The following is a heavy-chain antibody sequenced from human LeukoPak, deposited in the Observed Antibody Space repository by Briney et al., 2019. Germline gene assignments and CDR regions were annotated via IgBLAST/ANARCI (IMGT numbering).Heavy chain of an antibody. CDR1: GYSISSGYY. V-gene: IGHV4-38-2*02. CDR2: IYHSGST. J-gene: IGHJ4*02. D-gene: IGHD4-11*01. CDR3: ARARPVTSVGYFDY. Sequence: SETLSLTCTVSGYSISSGYYWGWIRPPPGKGLEWIGSIYHSGSTYYNPSLKSRVTISVDTSKNQFSLKLSSVTAADTAVYYCARARPVTSVGYFDYWGQGTLVTVSS.